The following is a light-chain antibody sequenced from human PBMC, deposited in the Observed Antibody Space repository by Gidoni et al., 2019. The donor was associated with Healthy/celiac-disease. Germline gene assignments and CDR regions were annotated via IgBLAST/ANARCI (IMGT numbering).Light chain of an antibody. V-gene: IGKV1-5*01. CDR1: QSISSW. J-gene: IGKJ4*01. CDR2: DAS. CDR3: QQYNSYSPLT. Sequence: DIQMTQSPSTLSASVGDRVTITFRASQSISSWLAWYQKKPGKAPKLLIYDASSLESGVPSRFSGIGSGTEFTLTISSLQPDDFATYYCQQYNSYSPLTFGGGTKVEIK.